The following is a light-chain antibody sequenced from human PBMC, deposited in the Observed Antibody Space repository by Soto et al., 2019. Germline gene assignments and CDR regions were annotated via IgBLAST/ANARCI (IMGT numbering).Light chain of an antibody. CDR2: RNN. CDR3: AAWDDSLSGVV. J-gene: IGLJ2*01. CDR1: SSNIGSNY. V-gene: IGLV1-47*01. Sequence: QLVLTQPPSASGTPGQRVTISCSGSSSNIGSNYVYWYQQLPGTAPKLLIYRNNQRPSGVPDRFSGSKSGTSASLAISGLRSEDEADYYCAAWDDSLSGVVFGGGTKVT.